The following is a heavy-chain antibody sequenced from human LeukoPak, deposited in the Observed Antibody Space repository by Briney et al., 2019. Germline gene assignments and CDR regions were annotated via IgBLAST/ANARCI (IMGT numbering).Heavy chain of an antibody. J-gene: IGHJ3*02. Sequence: GESLNFSWQAAYSFSASYMNSGRRELPRKGLELMGRIDPTDSYTNYHPSFQGHVTTSADKSITTSYLQWSSLKASDTAMYYWALHPTGTDAFDIWGQGTMVTVSS. CDR3: ALHPTGTDAFDI. CDR2: IDPTDSYT. CDR1: YSFSASYM. V-gene: IGHV5-10-1*01. D-gene: IGHD1-14*01.